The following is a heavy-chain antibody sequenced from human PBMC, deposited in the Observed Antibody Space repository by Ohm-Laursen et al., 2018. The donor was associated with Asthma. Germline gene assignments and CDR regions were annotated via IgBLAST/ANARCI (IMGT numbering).Heavy chain of an antibody. V-gene: IGHV3-74*01. Sequence: SLRLSCAAFGFTITNYWMHWVRQAPGKGLVWVSRINGDGGIKSYAASVKGRFTISRDDAKNTVYLQMNSLRVDDTAVYYCAYEFGGSGDYWGQGTLVTVSS. CDR3: AYEFGGSGDY. CDR1: GFTITNYW. CDR2: INGDGGIK. J-gene: IGHJ4*02. D-gene: IGHD3-10*01.